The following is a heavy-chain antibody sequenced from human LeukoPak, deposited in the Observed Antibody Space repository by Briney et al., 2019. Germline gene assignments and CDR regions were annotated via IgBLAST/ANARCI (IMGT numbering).Heavy chain of an antibody. V-gene: IGHV3-21*01. D-gene: IGHD3-22*01. CDR3: AREYDSKGRFDN. CDR2: ISSDSTYK. Sequence: GGSLRLYCAISGFTFTAHSMNWVRQAPGKGLEWVSFISSDSTYKYYGDSVKGRFTISRDNANVYLQMNSLRAEDTATYHCAREYDSKGRFDNWGQGTLVIVSS. CDR1: GFTFTAHS. J-gene: IGHJ4*02.